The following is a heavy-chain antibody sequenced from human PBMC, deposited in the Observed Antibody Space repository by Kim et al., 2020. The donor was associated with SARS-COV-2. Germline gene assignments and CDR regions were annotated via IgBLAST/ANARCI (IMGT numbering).Heavy chain of an antibody. J-gene: IGHJ4*02. V-gene: IGHV3-33*01. Sequence: YADSVKGRLTISRDNSKNTLYLEMNSLGAEDTAVYYCARDLYYGDYVLDYWGQGTLVTVSS. CDR3: ARDLYYGDYVLDY. D-gene: IGHD4-17*01.